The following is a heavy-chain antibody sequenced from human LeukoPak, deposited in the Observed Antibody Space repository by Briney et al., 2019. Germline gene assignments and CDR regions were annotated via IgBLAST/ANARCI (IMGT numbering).Heavy chain of an antibody. CDR3: ARENFRGSYGFDY. V-gene: IGHV3-21*01. CDR2: ISSSTTYI. Sequence: PGGSLRLSCAGSGFPFSSYNMNWIRQAPGKGLEWVSSISSSTTYIYYADSVRGRFTISRDNAKNSLYLQMNSLRDEDTAVYYCARENFRGSYGFDYWGQGILVTVSS. J-gene: IGHJ4*02. CDR1: GFPFSSYN. D-gene: IGHD3-16*01.